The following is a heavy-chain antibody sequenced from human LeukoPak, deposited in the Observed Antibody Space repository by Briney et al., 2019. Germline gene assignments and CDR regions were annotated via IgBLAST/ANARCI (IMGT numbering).Heavy chain of an antibody. V-gene: IGHV4-34*01. CDR3: ARGLSIAAPFDY. CDR1: GGSFSGYY. D-gene: IGHD6-6*01. J-gene: IGHJ4*02. CDR2: INHSGST. Sequence: SETLSLTCAVYGGSFSGYYWSWIRQPPGKWLEWIGEINHSGSTNYNPSLKSRVTISVDTSKNQFSLKLSSVTAADTAVYYCARGLSIAAPFDYWGQGTLVTVSS.